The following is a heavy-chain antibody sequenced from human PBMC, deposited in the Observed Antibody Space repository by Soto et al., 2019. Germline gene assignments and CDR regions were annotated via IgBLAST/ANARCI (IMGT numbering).Heavy chain of an antibody. CDR1: GGSIRSGDYY. J-gene: IGHJ5*02. CDR3: ARERPDGARLDP. D-gene: IGHD6-6*01. CDR2: IYDSGST. V-gene: IGHV4-30-4*01. Sequence: QVQLQESGPGLVKPSQTLSLTCTVSGGSIRSGDYYWSWIRQPPGKGLEWIGYIYDSGSTYYNPSLKSRVTISVNTSKNQFSLKLSSVTAADTAVYYCARERPDGARLDPWGQGTLVTVSS.